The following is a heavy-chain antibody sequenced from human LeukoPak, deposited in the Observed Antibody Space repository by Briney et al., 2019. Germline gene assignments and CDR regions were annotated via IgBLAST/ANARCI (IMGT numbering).Heavy chain of an antibody. V-gene: IGHV3-21*01. J-gene: IGHJ1*01. CDR1: GFTFSSYT. Sequence: GGSLRLSCAASGFTFSSYTMNWVRQAPGKGLEWVSSISDSSGYIYYADSVKGRFTISRDNTKSSLYLQMNSLRVEDMAVYYCARGYCGGDCYGDWGQGTLVTVSS. CDR3: ARGYCGGDCYGD. D-gene: IGHD2-21*02. CDR2: ISDSSGYI.